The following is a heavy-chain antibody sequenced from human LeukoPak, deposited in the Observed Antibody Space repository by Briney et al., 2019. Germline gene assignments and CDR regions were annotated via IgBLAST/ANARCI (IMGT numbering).Heavy chain of an antibody. CDR1: GGTFSSYA. V-gene: IGHV1-69*06. Sequence: VASVKVSCKASGGTFSSYAISWVRQAPGQGLEWMGWIIPIFGTANYAQRFQGRVTITADKSTSTAYMELSSLRSEDTAVYYCARGKGAYKETYYYDSTLTYYFDYWGQGTLVTVSS. CDR2: IIPIFGTA. CDR3: ARGKGAYKETYYYDSTLTYYFDY. D-gene: IGHD3-22*01. J-gene: IGHJ4*02.